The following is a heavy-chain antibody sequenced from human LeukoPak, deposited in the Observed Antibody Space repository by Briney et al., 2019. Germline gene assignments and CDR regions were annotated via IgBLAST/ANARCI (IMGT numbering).Heavy chain of an antibody. D-gene: IGHD6-13*01. CDR3: AREPPYSSSWTVFDS. Sequence: GGSLRLSCEASGFSFSNYNMNWVRQAPGRGLEWVSYITLSSTTIYYADSVKGRFTISRDNAKNSLYLQMDSLRAEDTAVYYCAREPPYSSSWTVFDSWGQGTLVTVSS. CDR1: GFSFSNYN. CDR2: ITLSSTTI. V-gene: IGHV3-48*01. J-gene: IGHJ4*02.